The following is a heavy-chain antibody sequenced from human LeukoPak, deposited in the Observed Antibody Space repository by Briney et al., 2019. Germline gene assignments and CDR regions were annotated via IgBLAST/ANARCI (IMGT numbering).Heavy chain of an antibody. D-gene: IGHD6-25*01. CDR2: IFHDGTT. CDR1: GYAISSGYY. J-gene: IGHJ3*02. Sequence: SETLSLTCTVAGYAISSGYYWGWIRQTPGKGLEWIAKIFHDGTTHYNPSLRSRAAMSVDTSKNDFSLRLSSVTAADTGIYYCVRDSSATLAFDIWGQGTMVTVSS. CDR3: VRDSSATLAFDI. V-gene: IGHV4-38-2*02.